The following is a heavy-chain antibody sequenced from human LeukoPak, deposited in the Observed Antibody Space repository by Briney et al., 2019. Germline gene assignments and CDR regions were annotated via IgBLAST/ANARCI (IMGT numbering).Heavy chain of an antibody. CDR1: GYTFTSYG. CDR2: ISAYNGNT. Sequence: ASVKVSCKASGYTFTSYGISWVRQAPGQGLEWMGWISAYNGNTNYAQKLQGRVTMTTDTPTSTAYMELRSLRSDDTAVYYCARVGSDLRLGELSLRNWFDPWGQGTLVTVSS. D-gene: IGHD3-16*02. J-gene: IGHJ5*02. V-gene: IGHV1-18*01. CDR3: ARVGSDLRLGELSLRNWFDP.